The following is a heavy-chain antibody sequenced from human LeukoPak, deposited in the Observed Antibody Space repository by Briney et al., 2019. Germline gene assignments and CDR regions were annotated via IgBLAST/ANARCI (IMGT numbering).Heavy chain of an antibody. Sequence: GGSLRLSCAASGFTFNSYAMNWVRQAPGKGLEWVSAISGSAGSTYYADSVKGRFTISRDSSKNTLYLQMNSLRAEDTAVYYCAKDRSYDILTGYTYWGRGTLVTVSS. CDR1: GFTFNSYA. CDR2: ISGSAGST. D-gene: IGHD3-9*01. J-gene: IGHJ4*02. CDR3: AKDRSYDILTGYTY. V-gene: IGHV3-23*01.